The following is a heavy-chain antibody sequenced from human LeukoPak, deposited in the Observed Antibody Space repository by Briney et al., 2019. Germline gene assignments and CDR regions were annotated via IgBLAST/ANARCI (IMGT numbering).Heavy chain of an antibody. CDR3: AKYSDSTGAHYFDY. J-gene: IGHJ4*02. D-gene: IGHD2/OR15-2a*01. V-gene: IGHV3-23*01. CDR2: ISGSGANT. Sequence: GGSLRLSCAASGFTFSSYAMTWVRQAPGKGLEWVSTISGSGANTYYADSVKGRFTISRDNSKNTLSLQMNSLRVEDAALYYCAKYSDSTGAHYFDYWGQGTLVTVSS. CDR1: GFTFSSYA.